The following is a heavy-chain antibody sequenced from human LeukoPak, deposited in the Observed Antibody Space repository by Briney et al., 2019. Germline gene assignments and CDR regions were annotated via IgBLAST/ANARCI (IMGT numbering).Heavy chain of an antibody. CDR1: GFTFSSYA. CDR2: ISGSGVTT. CDR3: AKKVVVGATSPYSDFQD. J-gene: IGHJ1*01. V-gene: IGHV3-23*01. Sequence: GGSLRLSCAPSGFTFSSYAMSWVRQAPGKGLEWVSAISGSGVTTLYAGSVKGRFSISRDNSKNTLYLQTNSLRAEDTALYYCAKKVVVGATSPYSDFQDWGQGTLVTVSS. D-gene: IGHD1-26*01.